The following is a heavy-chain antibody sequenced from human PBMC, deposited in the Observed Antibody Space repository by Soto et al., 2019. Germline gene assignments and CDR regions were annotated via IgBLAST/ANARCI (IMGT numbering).Heavy chain of an antibody. D-gene: IGHD6-13*01. CDR3: ARDIAAAGTSYYYYGMDV. CDR2: IWYDGSNK. Sequence: QVQLVESGGGVVQPGRSLRLSCAASGFTFSSYGMHWVRQAPGKVLEWVAVIWYDGSNKYYADSVKGRFTISRDNSKNSLYLQMNSLRAEDTAVYYCARDIAAAGTSYYYYGMDVWGQGTPVTVSS. CDR1: GFTFSSYG. J-gene: IGHJ6*02. V-gene: IGHV3-33*01.